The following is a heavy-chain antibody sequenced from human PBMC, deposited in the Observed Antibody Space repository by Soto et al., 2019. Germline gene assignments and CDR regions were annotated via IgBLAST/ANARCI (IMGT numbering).Heavy chain of an antibody. CDR2: IYYSGST. V-gene: IGHV4-59*06. Sequence: SETLSLTCTVSGGSISSYYWSWIRQHPGKGLEWIGYIYYSGSTYYNPSIKSRVNISVDTSKNQFSMKMSSVTAADTAVYYSARYTYYYDSSGSVFDYWGQGTLVTVSS. J-gene: IGHJ4*02. CDR3: ARYTYYYDSSGSVFDY. CDR1: GGSISSYY. D-gene: IGHD3-22*01.